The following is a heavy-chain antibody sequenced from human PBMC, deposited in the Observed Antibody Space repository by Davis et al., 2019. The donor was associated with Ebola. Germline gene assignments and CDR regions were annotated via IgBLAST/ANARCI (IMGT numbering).Heavy chain of an antibody. J-gene: IGHJ4*02. V-gene: IGHV3-49*03. CDR3: TRFPRYSSGWYAYFDY. CDR1: GFTDGDYA. CDR2: IRSKAYGGTT. Sequence: GESLKISCTASGFTDGDYAVSWFRQAPGKGLEWVGFIRSKAYGGTTEYAASVKGRFTVSRDDSKSIAYLQMHSLKIEDTAVYYCTRFPRYSSGWYAYFDYWGQGTLVTVSS. D-gene: IGHD6-19*01.